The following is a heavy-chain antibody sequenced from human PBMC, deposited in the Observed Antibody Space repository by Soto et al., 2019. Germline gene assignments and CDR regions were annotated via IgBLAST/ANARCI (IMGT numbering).Heavy chain of an antibody. Sequence: PGGSLRLSCAASGFTFSSYSMNWVRRAPGKGLEWVSAISGSGGSTYYADSVQGRFTISRDNSKNTLYLQMYSLRAEHMAVYYCAEDGEHGYRSAFYMWGQGTMVAV. CDR1: GFTFSSYS. CDR3: AEDGEHGYRSAFYM. CDR2: ISGSGGST. J-gene: IGHJ3*02. V-gene: IGHV3-23*01. D-gene: IGHD5-12*01.